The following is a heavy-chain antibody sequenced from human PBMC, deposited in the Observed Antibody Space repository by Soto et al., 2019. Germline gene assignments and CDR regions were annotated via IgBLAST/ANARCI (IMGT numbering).Heavy chain of an antibody. CDR3: ARGDSTGSPTGWFDP. D-gene: IGHD6-19*01. CDR2: ISNYNGDT. J-gene: IGHJ5*02. Sequence: GASVNVSCKASGYTFTRYSINWVRQAPGQGLEWVGWISNYNGDTKYAQKFQGRVTLTTDTSTTTTYMDLRSLTSDDTAVYFCARGDSTGSPTGWFDPWGQGTLVTVSS. V-gene: IGHV1-18*04. CDR1: GYTFTRYS.